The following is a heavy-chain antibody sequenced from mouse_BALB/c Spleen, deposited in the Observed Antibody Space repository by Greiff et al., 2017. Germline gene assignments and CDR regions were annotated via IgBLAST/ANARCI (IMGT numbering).Heavy chain of an antibody. V-gene: IGHV1-15*01. D-gene: IGHD2-3*01. CDR3: TRDGYYEGAMDY. Sequence: VKLMESGAELVRPGASVTLSCKASGYTFTDYEMHWVKQTPVHGLEWIGAIDPETGGTAYNQKFKGKATLTADKSSITAYMELRSLTSEDSAVYYCTRDGYYEGAMDYWGQGTSVTVSS. J-gene: IGHJ4*01. CDR2: IDPETGGT. CDR1: GYTFTDYE.